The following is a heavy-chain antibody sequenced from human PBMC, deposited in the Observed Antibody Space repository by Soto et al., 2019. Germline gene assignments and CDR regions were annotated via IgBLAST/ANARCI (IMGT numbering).Heavy chain of an antibody. Sequence: EVQLVESGGGLVQPGGSLRLSCAASGFTFSDYWMHWVRQAPGKGLEWVSRIKRDGSTTNYADSVKGRFTISRDNAKNTLYLEINSLRVEDTADYYCARGAINYYYEDVWGKGTKVTVSS. CDR2: IKRDGSTT. V-gene: IGHV3-74*01. CDR1: GFTFSDYW. CDR3: ARGAINYYYEDV. J-gene: IGHJ6*03.